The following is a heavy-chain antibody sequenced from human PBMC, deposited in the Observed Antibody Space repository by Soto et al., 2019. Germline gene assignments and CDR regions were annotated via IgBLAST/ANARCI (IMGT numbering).Heavy chain of an antibody. Sequence: GGSLRLSCAASGFTFSNAWMSWVRHSPGKGLEWVGRIKSKTDGGTTDYAAPVKGRFTISRDDSKNTLYLQMNSLKTEDTAVYYCTTGLAGYQPPVTNYYSSYGMDVWCQEALVTVSS. CDR2: IKSKTDGGTT. V-gene: IGHV3-15*01. D-gene: IGHD2-2*01. CDR1: GFTFSNAW. CDR3: TTGLAGYQPPVTNYYSSYGMDV. J-gene: IGHJ6*02.